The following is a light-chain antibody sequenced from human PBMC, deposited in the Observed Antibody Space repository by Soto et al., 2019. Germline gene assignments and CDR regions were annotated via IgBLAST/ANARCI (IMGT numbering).Light chain of an antibody. CDR3: SSYTNINTRACV. Sequence: QSALTQPASVSGSPGQSITISCTGTSRDVGGYNYVSWHQQHPGKAPKVIITEVSNRPSGVSNRFSGSKSGNTASLTISGLQAEDEADYYCSSYTNINTRACVFGTGTKLTVL. J-gene: IGLJ1*01. CDR1: SRDVGGYNY. V-gene: IGLV2-14*01. CDR2: EVS.